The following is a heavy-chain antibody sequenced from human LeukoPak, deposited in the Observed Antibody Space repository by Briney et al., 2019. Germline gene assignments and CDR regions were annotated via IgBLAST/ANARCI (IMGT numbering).Heavy chain of an antibody. J-gene: IGHJ4*02. V-gene: IGHV4-59*08. Sequence: SETLSLTCTVSGGSISSYYWSWIRQPPGKGLEWIGYIYYIGSTHYNPALKIRVTISVDTSKNQFSLKLSSVTAADTAVYYCARQPGYSSSWYDYWGQGTLVTVSS. CDR2: IYYIGST. CDR3: ARQPGYSSSWYDY. CDR1: GGSISSYY. D-gene: IGHD6-13*01.